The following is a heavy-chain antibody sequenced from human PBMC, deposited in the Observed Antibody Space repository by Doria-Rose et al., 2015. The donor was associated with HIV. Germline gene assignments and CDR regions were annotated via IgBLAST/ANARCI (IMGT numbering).Heavy chain of an antibody. D-gene: IGHD3-3*01. V-gene: IGHV4-31*03. CDR1: GASVSSRGYY. CDR3: ARMGSYRELDY. CDR2: TYYTGTS. J-gene: IGHJ4*02. Sequence: VQLVESGPGLVKPSETLSLTCSVSGASVSSRGYYWNWIRQVPGKGLESLGYTYYTGTSDYSPSLKSRLNMAVDTSKNQFSLKLSFVTVADTAVYYCARMGSYRELDYWGQGALVIVS.